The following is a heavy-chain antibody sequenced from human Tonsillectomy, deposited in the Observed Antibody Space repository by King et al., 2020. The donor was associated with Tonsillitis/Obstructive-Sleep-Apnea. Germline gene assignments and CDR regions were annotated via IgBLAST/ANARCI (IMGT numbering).Heavy chain of an antibody. Sequence: VQLVESGGGLVKPGGSLRLSCAASGFTFSDYYMSWIRQAPGKGLEWVSYISSSSSYTNYADSVKGRFTISRDNAKNSLYLQMNSLRAEDTAVYYCASDPRHCSGTSCHYWYFDLWGRGTLVTVSS. CDR3: ASDPRHCSGTSCHYWYFDL. CDR1: GFTFSDYY. V-gene: IGHV3-11*06. CDR2: ISSSSSYT. D-gene: IGHD2-2*01. J-gene: IGHJ2*01.